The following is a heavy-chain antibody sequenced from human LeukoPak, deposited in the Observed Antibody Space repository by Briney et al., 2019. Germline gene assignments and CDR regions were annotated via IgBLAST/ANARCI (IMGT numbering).Heavy chain of an antibody. D-gene: IGHD3-3*01. Sequence: SETLSLTCTVSGGSISTYYWNWIRQPPGKGLEWIGYIYYSGSTNYNPSLKSRVTISVDTSKNQFSLKLSSVTAADTAVYYCARDYGTSYYDFWSGGNWFDPWGQGTLVTVSS. CDR1: GGSISTYY. J-gene: IGHJ5*02. CDR2: IYYSGST. V-gene: IGHV4-59*01. CDR3: ARDYGTSYYDFWSGGNWFDP.